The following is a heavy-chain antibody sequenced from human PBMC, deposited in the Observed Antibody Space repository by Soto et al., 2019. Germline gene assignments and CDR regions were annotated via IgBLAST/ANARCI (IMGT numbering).Heavy chain of an antibody. CDR3: AHVYGGYDNFDY. V-gene: IGHV2-5*02. CDR1: GFSLSTSGVG. CDR2: IYWDDDN. J-gene: IGHJ4*02. Sequence: QITLKESGPTLVKPTQTLTLTCTFSGFSLSTSGVGVGWIRQPPGKALEWLALIYWDDDNRYSPSLKSRRTITKDTSKNQVVLTRTNMDPVDTATYYCAHVYGGYDNFDYWGQGTLVTVSS. D-gene: IGHD5-12*01.